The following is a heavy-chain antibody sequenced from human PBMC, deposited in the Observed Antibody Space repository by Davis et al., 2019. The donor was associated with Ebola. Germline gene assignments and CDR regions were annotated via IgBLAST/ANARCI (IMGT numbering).Heavy chain of an antibody. Sequence: GESLKISCAASGFTFDDYAMHWVRQAPGKGLGGVSGISWNSGSIGYADPVKGRFTISRDNAKNSLYLQMNSLRAEDTALYYCAKDISSWYLGEFDYWGQGTLVTVSS. CDR2: ISWNSGSI. J-gene: IGHJ4*02. CDR3: AKDISSWYLGEFDY. D-gene: IGHD6-13*01. CDR1: GFTFDDYA. V-gene: IGHV3-9*01.